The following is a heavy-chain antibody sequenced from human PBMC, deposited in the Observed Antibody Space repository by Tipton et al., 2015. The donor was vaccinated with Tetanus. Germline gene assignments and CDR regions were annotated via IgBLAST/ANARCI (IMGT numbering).Heavy chain of an antibody. J-gene: IGHJ4*02. CDR3: ATGGYSYVSSHY. Sequence: SLRLSCAASGFNFKTLGINWVRQAPGKGLEWISYISSSGTTMYYADSVKGRFTISRDNAKNSLFLQMNSLKTEDTAVYYCATGGYSYVSSHYWGQGTLVTVSS. D-gene: IGHD5-18*01. CDR2: ISSSGTTM. CDR1: GFNFKTLG. V-gene: IGHV3-48*01.